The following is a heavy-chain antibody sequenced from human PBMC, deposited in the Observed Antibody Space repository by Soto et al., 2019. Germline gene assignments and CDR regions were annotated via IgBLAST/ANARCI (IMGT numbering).Heavy chain of an antibody. Sequence: GSLRLSCVASEFTFSSYEMNWVRQAPGKGLEWVSYISSSGTTIYYTDSVKGRFTISRDNAKKSLYLQMNSLRAEDTAVYYCVRFGGAAAGPGDYWGQGTLVTVSS. D-gene: IGHD6-13*01. CDR3: VRFGGAAAGPGDY. CDR2: ISSSGTTI. V-gene: IGHV3-48*03. J-gene: IGHJ4*02. CDR1: EFTFSSYE.